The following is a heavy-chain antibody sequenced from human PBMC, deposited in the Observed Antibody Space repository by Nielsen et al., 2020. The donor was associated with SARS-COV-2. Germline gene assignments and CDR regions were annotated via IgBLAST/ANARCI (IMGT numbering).Heavy chain of an antibody. CDR1: GFTFDDYD. D-gene: IGHD3-3*01. Sequence: GGSLRLSCAASGFTFDDYDMSWVRQAPGKGLEWVSGINWNGGSTGYADSVKGRFTISRDNAKNSLYLQMNSLRAEDTALYHCARTSPLDFWGDQLDPWGQGTLVTVSS. CDR3: ARTSPLDFWGDQLDP. J-gene: IGHJ5*02. CDR2: INWNGGST. V-gene: IGHV3-20*01.